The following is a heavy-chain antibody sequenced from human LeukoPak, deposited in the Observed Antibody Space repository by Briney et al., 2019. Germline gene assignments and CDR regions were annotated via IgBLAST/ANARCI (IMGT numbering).Heavy chain of an antibody. CDR1: GYSFTSYW. J-gene: IGHJ5*01. CDR2: IYPGDSDT. CDR3: ARLRDSWFDS. V-gene: IGHV5-51*01. D-gene: IGHD5-24*01. Sequence: GESLKISCKGFGYSFTSYWIGWVRQMPGKGLEWMGIIYPGDSDTRYSPSFQGQVTISADNSISTAYLHWSSLKASDTAMYYCARLRDSWFDSWGQGTLVTVSS.